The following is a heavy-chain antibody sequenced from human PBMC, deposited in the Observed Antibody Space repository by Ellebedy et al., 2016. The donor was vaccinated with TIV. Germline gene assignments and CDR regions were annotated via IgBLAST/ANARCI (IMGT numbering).Heavy chain of an antibody. J-gene: IGHJ6*02. CDR2: LDPEDGET. D-gene: IGHD3-10*01. CDR3: AAELKPLRGDLIYGMDV. Sequence: ASVKVSCKVSGYTLSELSIHWVRQAPGKGLEWMGGLDPEDGETIYAQKFQGRVTMTEDTSTDTAYMELSSLRSEDTAVYYCAAELKPLRGDLIYGMDVWGQGTTVTVSS. CDR1: GYTLSELS. V-gene: IGHV1-24*01.